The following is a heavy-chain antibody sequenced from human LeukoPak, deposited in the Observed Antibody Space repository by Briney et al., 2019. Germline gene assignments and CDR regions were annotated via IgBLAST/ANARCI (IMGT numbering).Heavy chain of an antibody. J-gene: IGHJ5*02. D-gene: IGHD2-15*01. CDR1: GYTFTSYG. V-gene: IGHV1-18*01. CDR2: ISAYNGNT. CDR3: ARVRLVVVAATRRPDYNWFDP. Sequence: GASVKLSCNASGYTFTSYGISWVRQAPGQGLEWMGWISAYNGNTNYAQKLQGRVTMTTDTSTSTAYMELRSLRSDDTAVYYCARVRLVVVAATRRPDYNWFDPWGQGTLVTVSS.